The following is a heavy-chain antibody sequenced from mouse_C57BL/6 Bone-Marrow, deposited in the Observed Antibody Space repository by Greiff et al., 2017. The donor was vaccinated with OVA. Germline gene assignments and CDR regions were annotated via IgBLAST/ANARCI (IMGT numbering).Heavy chain of an antibody. D-gene: IGHD2-1*01. CDR1: GYTFTSYW. CDR2: IYPSDSET. Sequence: QVQLQQPGAELVRPGSSVKLSCKASGYTFTSYWMDWVKQRPGQGLEWIGNIYPSDSETHYNQKFKDKATLTVDKSSSTAYMQLSSLTSEDSAVYYCASPYGNYWYFDVWGTGTTVTVSS. J-gene: IGHJ1*03. CDR3: ASPYGNYWYFDV. V-gene: IGHV1-61*01.